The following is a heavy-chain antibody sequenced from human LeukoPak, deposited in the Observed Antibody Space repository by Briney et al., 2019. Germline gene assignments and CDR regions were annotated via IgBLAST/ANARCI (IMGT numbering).Heavy chain of an antibody. J-gene: IGHJ4*02. CDR3: ANVPRSTVSY. Sequence: GGSLRLSCAASGFSFTTNWMHWVRQTPGKRLEWVAELNEDGTVKYYVDSVKGRFTISRDNAKNSLYLQMNRLRAEDTGVYFCANVPRSTVSYWGRGTLVAVSS. CDR1: GFSFTTNW. D-gene: IGHD1-14*01. V-gene: IGHV3-7*01. CDR2: LNEDGTVK.